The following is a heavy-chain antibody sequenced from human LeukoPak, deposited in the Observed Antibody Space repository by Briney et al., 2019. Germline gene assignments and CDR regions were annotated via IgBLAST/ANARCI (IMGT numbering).Heavy chain of an antibody. J-gene: IGHJ3*02. CDR2: INHSGST. V-gene: IGHV4-34*01. Sequence: PSETLSLTCAVYGGSFSGHYWRWIRQPPGKGLEWIGEINHSGSTNYNPSLKSRVTISVDTSKNQFSLKLSSVSGADTAVYYFARPRFGGSYREKAFDIWGQGTMVTVSS. CDR1: GGSFSGHY. D-gene: IGHD3-16*02. CDR3: ARPRFGGSYREKAFDI.